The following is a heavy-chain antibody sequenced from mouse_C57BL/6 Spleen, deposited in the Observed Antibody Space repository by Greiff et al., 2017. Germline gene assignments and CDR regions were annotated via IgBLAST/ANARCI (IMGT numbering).Heavy chain of an antibody. CDR3: ARDGSSSYAMDY. J-gene: IGHJ4*01. Sequence: VKLQESGPELVKPGASVKISCKASGYAFSSSWMNWVKQRPGKGLEWIGRIYPGDGDTNYNGKFKGKATLTADQSSSTAYMQLSSLTSEDSAVYFCARDGSSSYAMDYWGQGTSVTVSS. CDR2: IYPGDGDT. CDR1: GYAFSSSW. D-gene: IGHD1-1*01. V-gene: IGHV1-82*01.